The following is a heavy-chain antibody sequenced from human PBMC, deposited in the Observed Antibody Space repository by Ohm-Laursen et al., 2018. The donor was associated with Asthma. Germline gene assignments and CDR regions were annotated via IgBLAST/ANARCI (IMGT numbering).Heavy chain of an antibody. CDR3: ARDIAPIDFLEWLVDY. CDR2: ISYDGSNK. CDR1: GFTFSSYG. J-gene: IGHJ4*02. Sequence: SLRLSCAASGFTFSSYGMHWVRQAPGKGLEWVAVISYDGSNKYYADSVKGRFTISRDNSKNTLYLQMNSLRAEDTAVYYCARDIAPIDFLEWLVDYWGQGTLVTVSS. V-gene: IGHV3-30*03. D-gene: IGHD3-3*01.